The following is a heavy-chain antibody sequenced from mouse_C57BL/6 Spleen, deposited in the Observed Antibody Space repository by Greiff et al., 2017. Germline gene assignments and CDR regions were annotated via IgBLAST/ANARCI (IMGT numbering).Heavy chain of an antibody. V-gene: IGHV1-54*01. Sequence: QVQLQQSGAELVRPGTSVKVSCKASGYAFTNYLIEWVKQRPGQGLEWIGVINPGSGGTNYNEKFKGKATLTADKSSSTAYMQLSSLTSEDSSVYFCARSYYGSSYGFADWGQGTLVTVSA. CDR2: INPGSGGT. D-gene: IGHD1-1*01. CDR1: GYAFTNYL. J-gene: IGHJ3*01. CDR3: ARSYYGSSYGFAD.